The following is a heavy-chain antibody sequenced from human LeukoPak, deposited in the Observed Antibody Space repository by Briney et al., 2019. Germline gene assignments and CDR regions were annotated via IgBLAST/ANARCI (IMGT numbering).Heavy chain of an antibody. J-gene: IGHJ5*02. V-gene: IGHV1-2*02. Sequence: ASVKLSCKASGYTFTGYYMHWVRQAPGQGPEWMGWINPNSGGTNYAQKFQGRVTMTRDTSLSTAYMELSRLRSDDTAVYYCARDRPTTYYYDSSGYYRWFDPWGQGTLVTVSS. CDR2: INPNSGGT. CDR3: ARDRPTTYYYDSSGYYRWFDP. CDR1: GYTFTGYY. D-gene: IGHD3-22*01.